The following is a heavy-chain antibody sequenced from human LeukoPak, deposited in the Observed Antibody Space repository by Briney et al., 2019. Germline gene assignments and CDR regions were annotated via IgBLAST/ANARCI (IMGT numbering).Heavy chain of an antibody. D-gene: IGHD6-25*01. Sequence: PGGSLRLSCTASGFTFNRDWTAWVRQAPGKGLEWVANIKEDGSEKNYVDSVKGRFTISRDNAENSVYLQMNDLRAEDTGVYYCARDLLPFSGWMGNYYYGMDVWGQGTTVTVSS. CDR1: GFTFNRDW. J-gene: IGHJ6*02. V-gene: IGHV3-7*01. CDR2: IKEDGSEK. CDR3: ARDLLPFSGWMGNYYYGMDV.